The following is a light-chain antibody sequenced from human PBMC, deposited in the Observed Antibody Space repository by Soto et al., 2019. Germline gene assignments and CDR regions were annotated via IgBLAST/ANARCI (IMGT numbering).Light chain of an antibody. CDR2: EVS. CDR1: SSDVGGYNY. Sequence: QSVLTQPPSESGSPGQSVTISCTGTSSDVGGYNYVSWYQQHPGKAPKLMIYEVSKRPSGVPDRFSGTKSGNTASLIVSGLQAEDEADYYCSSYAGSNNYVFGTGTKVTVL. V-gene: IGLV2-8*01. J-gene: IGLJ1*01. CDR3: SSYAGSNNYV.